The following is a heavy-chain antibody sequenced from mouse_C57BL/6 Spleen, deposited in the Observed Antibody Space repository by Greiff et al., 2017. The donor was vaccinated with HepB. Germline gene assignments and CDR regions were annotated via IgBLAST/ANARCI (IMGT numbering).Heavy chain of an antibody. CDR2: IDPSDSYT. Sequence: QVQLQQPGAELVMPGASVKLSCKASGYTFTSYWMHWVKQRPGQGLEWIGEIDPSDSYTNYNQKFKGKSTLTVDKSSSTAYMQLSSLTSEDSAVYYCSRSRTTVEEDAMDYWGQGTSVTVSS. J-gene: IGHJ4*01. CDR3: SRSRTTVEEDAMDY. CDR1: GYTFTSYW. D-gene: IGHD1-1*01. V-gene: IGHV1-69*01.